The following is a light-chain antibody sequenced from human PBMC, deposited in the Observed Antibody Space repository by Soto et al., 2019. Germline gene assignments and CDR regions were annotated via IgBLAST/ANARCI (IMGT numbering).Light chain of an antibody. CDR3: QQYSSSPLT. CDR2: GAS. V-gene: IGKV3-20*01. CDR1: QSVSSSF. Sequence: EIVLTQSPGTRSLSPGERATLSCRASQSVSSSFLAWYQQKPDQAPRLLIYGASSRATGIPDRFSGSGSGKDFTLTISRLEPEDFAVYYCQQYSSSPLTFGGGTKVEIK. J-gene: IGKJ4*01.